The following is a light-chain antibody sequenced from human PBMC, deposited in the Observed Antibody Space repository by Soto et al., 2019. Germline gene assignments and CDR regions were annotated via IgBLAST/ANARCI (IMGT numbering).Light chain of an antibody. V-gene: IGLV2-14*01. CDR1: NSDGIY. CDR2: GVI. CDR3: SSSLSSDTLV. J-gene: IGLJ1*01. Sequence: SVLTQPASVSGAPGQSITISCTATNSDGIYVSWHQQHPGKAPKLMIYGVINRSSGVSTRFSGSKSGNTASLTISGLQAEDEADYYCSSSLSSDTLVFGTGTKGTVL.